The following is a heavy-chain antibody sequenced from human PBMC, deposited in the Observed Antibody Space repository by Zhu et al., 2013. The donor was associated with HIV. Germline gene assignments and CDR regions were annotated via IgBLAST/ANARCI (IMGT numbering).Heavy chain of an antibody. D-gene: IGHD4-17*01. CDR1: GGTFSSYT. CDR3: ARDRTRYGDYGNFDY. CDR2: IIPILGIA. V-gene: IGHV1-69*08. J-gene: IGHJ4*02. Sequence: QVQLVQSGAEVKKPGSSVKVSCKASGGTFSSYTISWVRQAPGQGLEWMGRIIPILGIANYAQKFQGRVTITADKSTSTAYMELSSLRSEDTAVYYCARDRTRYGDYGNFDYWGQGTLVTVSS.